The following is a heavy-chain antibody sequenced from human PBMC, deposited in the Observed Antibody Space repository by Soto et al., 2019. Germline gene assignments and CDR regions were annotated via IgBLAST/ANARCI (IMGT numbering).Heavy chain of an antibody. Sequence: SGPTLVNPTQTLTLTCSCSGFSVSTSGEAVGWIRQPPGKALEWLALIYWNDNKYYSPSLKSRLTITKDTSKNQVVLTMTNMDPEDTATYYCAHRSCAGGSCYYTLDYWGQGTLVTVSS. D-gene: IGHD2-15*01. CDR2: IYWNDNK. V-gene: IGHV2-5*01. CDR3: AHRSCAGGSCYYTLDY. J-gene: IGHJ4*02. CDR1: GFSVSTSGEA.